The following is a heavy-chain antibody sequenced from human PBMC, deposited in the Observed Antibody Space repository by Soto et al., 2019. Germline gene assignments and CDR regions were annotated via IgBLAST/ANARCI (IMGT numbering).Heavy chain of an antibody. D-gene: IGHD6-13*01. CDR1: GFTFSSYG. CDR2: IWYDGSNK. V-gene: IGHV3-33*01. CDR3: ARAPQLVGENWFDP. Sequence: GGSLRLSCAASGFTFSSYGMHWVRQAPGKGLEWVAVIWYDGSNKYYADSVKGRFTISRDNSKNTLYLQMNSLRAEDTAVYYCARAPQLVGENWFDPWGKGTLVTVSS. J-gene: IGHJ5*02.